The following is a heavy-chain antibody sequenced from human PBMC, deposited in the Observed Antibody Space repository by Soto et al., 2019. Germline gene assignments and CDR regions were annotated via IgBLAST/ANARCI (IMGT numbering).Heavy chain of an antibody. Sequence: QITLKEAGPTLVKPTQTLTLTCTFSGFSLRDYAVGVGWIRQPPGKALEWLSFIYWNDNAYYSPSLRSRLTISKDTSKNQVVLTMTNMDPVDTATYYCAHGSGWLFDYWGQGTLVTVSS. V-gene: IGHV2-5*01. J-gene: IGHJ4*02. D-gene: IGHD6-19*01. CDR1: GFSLRDYAVG. CDR3: AHGSGWLFDY. CDR2: IYWNDNA.